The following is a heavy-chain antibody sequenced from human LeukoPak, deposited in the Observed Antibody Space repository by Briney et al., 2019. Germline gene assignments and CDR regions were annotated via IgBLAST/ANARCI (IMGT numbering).Heavy chain of an antibody. CDR2: IYYSGST. D-gene: IGHD3-3*01. J-gene: IGHJ6*03. V-gene: IGHV4-39*07. Sequence: TLSLTCTVSGGSISSSSYYWGWIRQPPGKGLESIGSIYYSGSTYYNPSLKSRVTISVDTSKNQFSLKLSSVTAADTAVYYCARGAADYDFWSGYYYYYYMDVWGKGTTVTVSS. CDR3: ARGAADYDFWSGYYYYYYMDV. CDR1: GGSISSSSYY.